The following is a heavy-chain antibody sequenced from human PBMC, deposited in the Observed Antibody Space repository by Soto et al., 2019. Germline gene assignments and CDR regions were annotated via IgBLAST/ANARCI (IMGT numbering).Heavy chain of an antibody. Sequence: QVQLQESGPGLVKPSEPLSLTCTVSGGSISSYYWSWIRQPPGKGLEWIGYIYYSGSTNYNPSLKCRVTISIDTSKNQFSLKLSSVTAADTAVYYCATLFYGSGSTSPPDYWGQGTLVTVSS. J-gene: IGHJ4*02. CDR1: GGSISSYY. CDR2: IYYSGST. V-gene: IGHV4-59*08. D-gene: IGHD3-10*01. CDR3: ATLFYGSGSTSPPDY.